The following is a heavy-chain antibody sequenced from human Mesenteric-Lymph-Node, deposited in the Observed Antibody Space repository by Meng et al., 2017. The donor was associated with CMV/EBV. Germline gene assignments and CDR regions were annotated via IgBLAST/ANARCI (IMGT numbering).Heavy chain of an antibody. CDR3: ARDRPAARSYYYYGMDV. V-gene: IGHV3-30*03. J-gene: IGHJ6*02. CDR1: GFTFPDYG. CDR2: ISYDGNKK. Sequence: GESLKISCAASGFTFPDYGMHWVRQAPGKGLEWVSLISYDGNKKYYADSVKGRFTISRDQSKNMVYLQLNSLRAEDTAVYYCARDRPAARSYYYYGMDVWGQGTTVTVSS. D-gene: IGHD2-2*01.